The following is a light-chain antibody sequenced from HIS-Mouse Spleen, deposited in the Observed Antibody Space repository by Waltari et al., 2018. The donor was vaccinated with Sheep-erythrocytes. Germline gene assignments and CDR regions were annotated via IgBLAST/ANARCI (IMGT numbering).Light chain of an antibody. CDR2: EGS. CDR3: CSYAGSSTPWV. Sequence: QSALTQPASVSGSPGQSITIPCTGTSSYFGSYNLVSWYQQHPGKAPKPMIYEGSKRPSGVSNRFSGSKSGNTASLTISGLQAEDEADYYCCSYAGSSTPWVFGGGTKLTVL. CDR1: SSYFGSYNL. V-gene: IGLV2-23*01. J-gene: IGLJ3*02.